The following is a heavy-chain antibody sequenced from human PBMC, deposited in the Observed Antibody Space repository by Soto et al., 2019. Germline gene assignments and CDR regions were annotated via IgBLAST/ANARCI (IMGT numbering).Heavy chain of an antibody. CDR1: GGTFSSYA. D-gene: IGHD4-17*01. CDR2: IIPIFGTA. V-gene: IGHV1-69*13. J-gene: IGHJ6*02. Sequence: ASVKVSCKASGGTFSSYAISWVRQAPGQGLEWMGGIIPIFGTANYAQKFQGRVTITADESTSTAYMELSSLRSEDTAVYYCARLNDYGDYPETNYYYYGMDVWGQGTTVTVSS. CDR3: ARLNDYGDYPETNYYYYGMDV.